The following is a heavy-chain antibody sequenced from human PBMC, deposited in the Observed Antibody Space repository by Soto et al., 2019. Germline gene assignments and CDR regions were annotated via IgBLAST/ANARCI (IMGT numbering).Heavy chain of an antibody. Sequence: QVQLVQSGAEVKKPGSSVKVSCKASGGTFSSYAISWVRQAPGQGLEWMGGIIPIFGTANYAQKFQGRVMITADESTSTAYMELSSLRSEDTAVYYCARGKGYCSGGSCYRGRGGPGYWFDPWGQGTLVTVSS. CDR1: GGTFSSYA. D-gene: IGHD2-15*01. CDR2: IIPIFGTA. V-gene: IGHV1-69*01. J-gene: IGHJ5*02. CDR3: ARGKGYCSGGSCYRGRGGPGYWFDP.